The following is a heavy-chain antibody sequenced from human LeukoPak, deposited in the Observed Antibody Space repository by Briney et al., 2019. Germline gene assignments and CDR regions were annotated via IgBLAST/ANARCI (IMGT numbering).Heavy chain of an antibody. J-gene: IGHJ4*02. Sequence: GASVKVSCKASGYTFTSYGISWVRQAPGQGLEWMGWISAYNGNTNYAQKLQGRVTMTTDTSTSTAYMELRSLRSDDTAVYYCAKEPIEVAGSYYFDYWGQGTLVTVSS. CDR2: ISAYNGNT. CDR3: AKEPIEVAGSYYFDY. D-gene: IGHD6-19*01. V-gene: IGHV1-18*01. CDR1: GYTFTSYG.